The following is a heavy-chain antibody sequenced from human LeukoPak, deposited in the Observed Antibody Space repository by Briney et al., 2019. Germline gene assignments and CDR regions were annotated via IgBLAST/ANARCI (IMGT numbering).Heavy chain of an antibody. V-gene: IGHV3-53*01. CDR3: ATGGFYGSGSLDY. CDR2: IYSIGTT. CDR1: GFTVSNNY. J-gene: IGHJ4*02. D-gene: IGHD3-10*01. Sequence: GGSLRLSCAASGFTVSNNYMSWVRQAPGKGLEWVSVIYSIGTTYYADSVKGRFTISRDNSKNTVYLQMNSPRGEDTAVYYCATGGFYGSGSLDYWGQGTLVTVSS.